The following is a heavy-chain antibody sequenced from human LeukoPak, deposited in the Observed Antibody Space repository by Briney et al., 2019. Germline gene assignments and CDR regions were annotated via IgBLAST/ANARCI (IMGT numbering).Heavy chain of an antibody. J-gene: IGHJ6*02. D-gene: IGHD3-10*01. Sequence: ASVKVSCKASGYTFTSYGISWVRQAPGQGLEWMGWISAYNGNTNYAQKLQGRVTMTTDTSTSTAYMELRSLRSDDTAVYYCARDFYGSSCYYYGMDVWGQGTTVTVSS. V-gene: IGHV1-18*01. CDR3: ARDFYGSSCYYYGMDV. CDR1: GYTFTSYG. CDR2: ISAYNGNT.